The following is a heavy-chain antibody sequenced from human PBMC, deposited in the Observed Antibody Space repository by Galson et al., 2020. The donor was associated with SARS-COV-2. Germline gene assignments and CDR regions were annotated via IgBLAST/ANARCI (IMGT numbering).Heavy chain of an antibody. D-gene: IGHD2-21*02. V-gene: IGHV1-69*13. Sequence: SVTLSCKPSGGSFSTYPISWVRLAPGQGLEWLGGIIPIFGTPDYARKFQGRLTITADEATSTAYMELSSLRSEDTAMYYCARGEDCGGDCAVYYLDHWGQGTLVTVSS. CDR1: GGSFSTYP. CDR3: ARGEDCGGDCAVYYLDH. J-gene: IGHJ4*02. CDR2: IIPIFGTP.